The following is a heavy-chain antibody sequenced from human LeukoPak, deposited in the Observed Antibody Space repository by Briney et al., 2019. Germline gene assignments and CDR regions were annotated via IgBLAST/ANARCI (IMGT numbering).Heavy chain of an antibody. CDR3: ALPTKTNCYYMGV. V-gene: IGHV1-46*01. CDR1: GYTFTSYY. CDR2: INPSGGST. D-gene: IGHD1-7*01. J-gene: IGHJ6*03. Sequence: ASVKVSCKASGYTFTSYYMHWVRQAPGQGLEWMGIINPSGGSTSYAQKFQGRVTMTRDTSTSTVCMELSSLRSEDTAVYYCALPTKTNCYYMGVWGKGTTVTVSS.